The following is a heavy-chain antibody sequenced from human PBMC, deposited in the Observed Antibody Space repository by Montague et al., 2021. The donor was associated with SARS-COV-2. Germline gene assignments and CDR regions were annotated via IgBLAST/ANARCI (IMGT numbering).Heavy chain of an antibody. CDR3: AREDRWNWFDP. D-gene: IGHD5-24*01. J-gene: IGHJ5*02. CDR2: GRT. Sequence: GRTKKNPSLKTRVTISVDTSKNQFSLKLNSTTAADTAVYYCAREDRWNWFDPWGQGTLVIVSS. V-gene: IGHV4-59*01.